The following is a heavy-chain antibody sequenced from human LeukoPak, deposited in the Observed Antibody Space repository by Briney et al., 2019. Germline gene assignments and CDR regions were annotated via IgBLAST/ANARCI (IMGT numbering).Heavy chain of an antibody. Sequence: PSETLSLTCTVSGYSISTGYYWGWIRQPPEKGLEWIGSIYHSGNTYYNPSLKSRVTISVDTSKNQFSLKLSSVTAADTAVYYCARVSYDFWSGYIFDYWGQGTLVTVSS. CDR3: ARVSYDFWSGYIFDY. CDR2: IYHSGNT. D-gene: IGHD3-3*01. V-gene: IGHV4-38-2*02. J-gene: IGHJ4*02. CDR1: GYSISTGYY.